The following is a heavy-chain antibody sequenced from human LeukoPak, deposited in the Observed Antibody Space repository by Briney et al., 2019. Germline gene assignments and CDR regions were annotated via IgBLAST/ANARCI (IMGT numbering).Heavy chain of an antibody. CDR3: ARDPYSGSYGDSYYYYMDV. CDR1: GFTFSNYG. D-gene: IGHD1-26*01. V-gene: IGHV3-21*01. Sequence: GGSLRLSCAASGFTFSNYGIHWVRQAPGKGLEWVSSITTSSTYTFYADSVKGRFTISRDNAKNSLYLQMNSLRAEDTAVYYCARDPYSGSYGDSYYYYMDVWGKGTTVTISS. CDR2: ITTSSTYT. J-gene: IGHJ6*03.